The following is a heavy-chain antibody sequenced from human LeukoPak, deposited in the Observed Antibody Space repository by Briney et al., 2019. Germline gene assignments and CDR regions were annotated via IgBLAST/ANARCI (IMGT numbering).Heavy chain of an antibody. D-gene: IGHD3-22*01. CDR3: ARAYCYDSSGRYYYYYGMDV. CDR2: ISAYNGNT. CDR1: GYTFTSYG. Sequence: ASVKVSCKASGYTFTSYGISWVRQAPGQGLEWMGWISAYNGNTNYAQKLQGRVTMTTDTSTSTAYMELRSLRSDDTAVYYCARAYCYDSSGRYYYYYGMDVWGQGTTVTVSS. V-gene: IGHV1-18*01. J-gene: IGHJ6*02.